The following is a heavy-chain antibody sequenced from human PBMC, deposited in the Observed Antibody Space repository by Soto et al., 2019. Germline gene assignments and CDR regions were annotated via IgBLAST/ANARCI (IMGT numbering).Heavy chain of an antibody. CDR1: CGSFSGSY. CDR3: ARGPFFDWLLSPQYFDY. CDR2: INHSGST. J-gene: IGHJ4*02. Sequence: TLSLTCAVYCGSFSGSYLSCIRQPPGTGLEWIGEINHSGSTNYNPSLKSRVTISVDTSKNQFSLKLSSVTAADTAVYYCARGPFFDWLLSPQYFDYWGQGTLVPVS. D-gene: IGHD3-9*01. V-gene: IGHV4-34*01.